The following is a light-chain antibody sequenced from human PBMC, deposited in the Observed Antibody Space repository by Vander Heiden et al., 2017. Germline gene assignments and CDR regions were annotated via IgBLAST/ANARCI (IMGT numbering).Light chain of an antibody. CDR3: QQYDCPPPTT. Sequence: DIVMAQSPDSLAVSLRETPTIHCQSSQSVLYSSNNKNYLACYEQKAGQPPKLLIYWASTRESGVPDRFSGSGSGTDCTLTISSLHAEDVAGYYFQQYDCPPPTTFGQGTRVEIK. J-gene: IGKJ1*01. CDR2: WAS. V-gene: IGKV4-1*01. CDR1: QSVLYSSNNKNY.